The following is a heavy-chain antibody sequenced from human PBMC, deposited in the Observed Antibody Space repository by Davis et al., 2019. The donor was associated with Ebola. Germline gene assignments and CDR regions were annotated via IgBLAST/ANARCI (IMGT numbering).Heavy chain of an antibody. CDR2: IFTGDSDT. V-gene: IGHV5-51*01. Sequence: GESLKISCQGFGYSFTNYWIGWVRRLPGKGLEWMGVIFTGDSDTRYSPSFRGQVTISADNSIKTAFLHWSSLKASDTAIYYCASLRRSITGFDDGYDIWGQGTMVTVSS. CDR3: ASLRRSITGFDDGYDI. J-gene: IGHJ3*02. CDR1: GYSFTNYW. D-gene: IGHD3-9*01.